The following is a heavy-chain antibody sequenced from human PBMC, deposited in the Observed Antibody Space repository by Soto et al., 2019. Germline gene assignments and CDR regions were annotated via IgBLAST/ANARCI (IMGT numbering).Heavy chain of an antibody. Sequence: QVQLVQSGAEVKKPGASVKVSCKASGYTFTSYGISWVRQAPGQGLEWMGWISAYNGNTNYAQKLQGRVTMTTDTSTSIAYMELRSLRSDHTAVYYCARDGEPMVRAAQNWFDPWGQGTLVTVSS. CDR3: ARDGEPMVRAAQNWFDP. J-gene: IGHJ5*02. CDR1: GYTFTSYG. V-gene: IGHV1-18*01. CDR2: ISAYNGNT. D-gene: IGHD3-10*01.